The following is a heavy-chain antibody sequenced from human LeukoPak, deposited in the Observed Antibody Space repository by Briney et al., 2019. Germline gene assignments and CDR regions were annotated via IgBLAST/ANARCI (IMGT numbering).Heavy chain of an antibody. Sequence: PGGSLRLSCAASGFTFYSFAFHWVRQAPGKGLEWVAAISYDGGNKIYADSVKGRFTISRDNSKNTLSLQMNSLRPEDTAVYYCARVDSSGWSIYGMDVWGQGTTVTVSS. J-gene: IGHJ6*02. CDR2: ISYDGGNK. D-gene: IGHD6-19*01. CDR3: ARVDSSGWSIYGMDV. V-gene: IGHV3-30-3*01. CDR1: GFTFYSFA.